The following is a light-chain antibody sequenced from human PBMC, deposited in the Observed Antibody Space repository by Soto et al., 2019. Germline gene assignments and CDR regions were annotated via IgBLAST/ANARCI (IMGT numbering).Light chain of an antibody. CDR2: GTS. CDR3: QSYDSSLSGVV. Sequence: QSVLTQPPSVSGAPGQRVTISCTGSSSNIGAGYDVHWYQQLPGTAPKLLIYGTSNRPAGVPDRFSGSKSGTSASLAITGLQAEDEADYYCQSYDSSLSGVVFGGGTKFTVL. CDR1: SSNIGAGYD. V-gene: IGLV1-40*01. J-gene: IGLJ2*01.